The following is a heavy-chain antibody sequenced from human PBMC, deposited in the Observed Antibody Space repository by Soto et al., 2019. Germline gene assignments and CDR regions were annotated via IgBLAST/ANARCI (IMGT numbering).Heavy chain of an antibody. J-gene: IGHJ2*01. CDR1: EFTFSSYW. V-gene: IGHV3-74*01. Sequence: EVQLGESGGGLVQPGGSLRLSCAASEFTFSSYWMHWVRQAPEKGLVWVSRMDGDGRTTSYADSVKGRFTISRDNAKNTVYLQMNSLKADDTAVYYCAREMTGTGNWYFDLWGRGTLVTVSS. D-gene: IGHD2-8*02. CDR2: MDGDGRTT. CDR3: AREMTGTGNWYFDL.